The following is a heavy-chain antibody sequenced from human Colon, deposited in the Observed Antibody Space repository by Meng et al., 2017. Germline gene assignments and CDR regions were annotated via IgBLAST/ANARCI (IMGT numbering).Heavy chain of an antibody. Sequence: QVQLQESGPRLVKPSQTLSLTCTVSRDSVSSNSYYWTWIRQHPGTGLEWIGYIYSGGISHYNPSLKSRITMSIDTSKNQFSLQLTSVTAADTAIYYCARDPLAVGPTDRGLDSWGQGTLVTVSS. J-gene: IGHJ4*02. CDR2: IYSGGIS. D-gene: IGHD1-26*01. CDR1: RDSVSSNSYY. CDR3: ARDPLAVGPTDRGLDS. V-gene: IGHV4-31*03.